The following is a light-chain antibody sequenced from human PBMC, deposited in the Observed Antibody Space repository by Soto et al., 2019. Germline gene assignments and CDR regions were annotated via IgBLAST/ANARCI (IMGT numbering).Light chain of an antibody. Sequence: VITLSPANLFVAPGERVTFSCRASQGVSRKLAWYQHKPGQAPRLLISGASTGATGIPARFSGSGSGTEFTLTISSLQSEDCAIYYCQQYHSRPITFGGGTKV. J-gene: IGKJ4*01. CDR2: GAS. CDR3: QQYHSRPIT. V-gene: IGKV3-15*01. CDR1: QGVSRK.